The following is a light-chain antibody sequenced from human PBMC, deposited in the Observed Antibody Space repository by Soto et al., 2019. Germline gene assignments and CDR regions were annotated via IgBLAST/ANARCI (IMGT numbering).Light chain of an antibody. CDR3: QQYGTT. V-gene: IGKV3-20*01. CDR1: QSVSSSY. CDR2: GAS. Sequence: EIVLTQSPGTLSLSPGERATLSCRASQSVSSSYLAWYQQQPGQAPRLLIYGASSRATGILDRFRGSGSGTDFTRTISSLEPEDFAVYYCQQYGTTFGQGTKVDIK. J-gene: IGKJ1*01.